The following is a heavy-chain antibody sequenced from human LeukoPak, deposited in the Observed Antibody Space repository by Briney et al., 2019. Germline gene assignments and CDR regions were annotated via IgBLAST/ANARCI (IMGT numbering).Heavy chain of an antibody. J-gene: IGHJ6*02. CDR1: GYTFTSYG. V-gene: IGHV1-18*01. D-gene: IGHD2-2*01. CDR2: ISAYNGNT. CDR3: ASHFLSSRVVTRPYYYYYGMDV. Sequence: ASVKVSCKASGYTFTSYGINWVRQAPGQGLEWMGWISAYNGNTNYAQKLQGRVTMTTDTSTSTAYMELRSLRSDDTAVYYCASHFLSSRVVTRPYYYYYGMDVWGQGTTVTVSS.